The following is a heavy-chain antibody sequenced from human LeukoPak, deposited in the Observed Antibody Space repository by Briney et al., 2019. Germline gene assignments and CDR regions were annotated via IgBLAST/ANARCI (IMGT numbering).Heavy chain of an antibody. CDR1: GYTFTGYY. D-gene: IGHD1-26*01. Sequence: GASVKVSCKASGYTFTGYYMHWVRQAPGQGLEWMGGIIPIFGTANYAQKFQGRVTITTDESTSTAYMELSSLRSEDTAVYYCARADGVGANDAFDIWGQGTMVTVSS. CDR2: IIPIFGTA. V-gene: IGHV1-69*05. J-gene: IGHJ3*02. CDR3: ARADGVGANDAFDI.